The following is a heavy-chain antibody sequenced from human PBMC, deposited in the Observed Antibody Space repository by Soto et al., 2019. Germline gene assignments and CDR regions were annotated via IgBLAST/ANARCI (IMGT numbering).Heavy chain of an antibody. Sequence: GESLQISCKGSGYSFTSYWISCVRQMPGKDLEWIGRIDPSDPYTNYSPSFQGHVTISADKSISTAYLQWSSLKASDTAMYYCARHDYLRGTEYWGQGTLVTVSS. D-gene: IGHD3-16*01. J-gene: IGHJ4*02. CDR2: IDPSDPYT. CDR1: GYSFTSYW. CDR3: ARHDYLRGTEY. V-gene: IGHV5-10-1*01.